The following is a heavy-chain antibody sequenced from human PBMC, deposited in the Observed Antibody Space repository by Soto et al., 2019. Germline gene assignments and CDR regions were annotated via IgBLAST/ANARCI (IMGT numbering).Heavy chain of an antibody. CDR1: SGSISTYY. D-gene: IGHD3-22*01. J-gene: IGHJ4*02. CDR2: IYYTGST. CDR3: AGLYPYESSGYHLNY. Sequence: SETLSLTCTVSSGSISTYYWSWIRQPPGKGLEWIGYIYYTGSTNYNPSLKTRVAISMDTSKNQFSLNLSSVTAADTAVFYCAGLYPYESSGYHLNYWGQGALVTVSS. V-gene: IGHV4-59*01.